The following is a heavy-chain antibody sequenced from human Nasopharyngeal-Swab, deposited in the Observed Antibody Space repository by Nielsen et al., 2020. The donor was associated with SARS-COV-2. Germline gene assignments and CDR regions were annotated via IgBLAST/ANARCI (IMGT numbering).Heavy chain of an antibody. CDR1: GFTFSRFG. Sequence: GESLKISCAASGFTFSRFGMGWVRQAPGKGLEWVSAISASGVTTYYADSVKGRFTISRDNSKSTLYLQMNSLRAEDTAVYYCAKDGNTRGFDYWGQGTLVTVSS. CDR3: AKDGNTRGFDY. V-gene: IGHV3-23*01. CDR2: ISASGVTT. J-gene: IGHJ4*02. D-gene: IGHD1-26*01.